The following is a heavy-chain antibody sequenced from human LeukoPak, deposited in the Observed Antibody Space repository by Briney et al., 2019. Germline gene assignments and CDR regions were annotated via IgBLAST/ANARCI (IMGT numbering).Heavy chain of an antibody. V-gene: IGHV4-39*07. CDR1: GDSISSRNYY. CDR3: ARDRHIISLDYYDKFPDNNWLDP. J-gene: IGHJ5*02. CDR2: ISYGGNT. Sequence: SETLSLTCTVSGDSISSRNYYWGWIRQPPGKGLEWIGSISYGGNTYYNPSLKSRVTISLDTSKNHFSLKLSSVTAADTAVYYCARDRHIISLDYYDKFPDNNWLDPWGQGTLVTVSS. D-gene: IGHD3-22*01.